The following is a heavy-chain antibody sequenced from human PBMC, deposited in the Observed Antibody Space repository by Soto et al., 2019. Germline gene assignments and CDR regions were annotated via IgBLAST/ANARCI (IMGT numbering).Heavy chain of an antibody. J-gene: IGHJ4*02. V-gene: IGHV3-11*06. CDR3: ARHGSYCFDD. Sequence: GGSLRLSCAASGFTFSDYYRSWIRQAPGKGLEWVSYITSSSTYTKYADSVRGRFTISRDNAKNSLYLQMNSLRVEDTAVYYCARHGSYCFDDWGQGTLVTVYS. CDR2: ITSSSTYT. CDR1: GFTFSDYY. D-gene: IGHD3-10*01.